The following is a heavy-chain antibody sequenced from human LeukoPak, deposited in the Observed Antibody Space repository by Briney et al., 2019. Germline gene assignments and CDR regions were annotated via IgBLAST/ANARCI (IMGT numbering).Heavy chain of an antibody. J-gene: IGHJ5*02. V-gene: IGHV1-69*13. Sequence: VKVSCKASGGTFSSYAISWVRQAPGQGLEWMGGIIPIFGTANYAQKFQGRVTITADESTSTAYMELSSLRSEDTAVYYCARAPGYYDSSGYPPYNWFDPWGQGTLVTVSS. D-gene: IGHD3-22*01. CDR1: GGTFSSYA. CDR3: ARAPGYYDSSGYPPYNWFDP. CDR2: IIPIFGTA.